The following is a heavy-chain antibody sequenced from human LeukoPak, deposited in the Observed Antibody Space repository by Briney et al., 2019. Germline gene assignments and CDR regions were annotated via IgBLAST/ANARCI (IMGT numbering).Heavy chain of an antibody. J-gene: IGHJ4*02. V-gene: IGHV4-34*01. CDR1: GGSFSGYY. CDR2: ITHSGST. Sequence: PSETLSLTCAVYGGSFSGYYWSWIRQPPGKGLEWIGEITHSGSTNYNPSLKSRVTISVDTSKNQFSLKLSSVTAADTAVYYCARGRRNDYVWGSYRSGYFDYWGQGTLVTVSS. D-gene: IGHD3-16*02. CDR3: ARGRRNDYVWGSYRSGYFDY.